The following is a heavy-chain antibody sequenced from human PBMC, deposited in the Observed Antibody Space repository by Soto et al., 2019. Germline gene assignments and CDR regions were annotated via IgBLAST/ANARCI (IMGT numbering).Heavy chain of an antibody. CDR1: GFPFSSSW. Sequence: EVQLVESGGGLVQPGGSLRLSCAASGFPFSSSWMHWVRQAPGKGLVWVSHITSDGSTTTYADSVKGRFTISRDNAKNTLYLQMNSLRAADTGVYYCARLTDYWCQGPLVTVSS. J-gene: IGHJ4*02. V-gene: IGHV3-74*01. CDR2: ITSDGSTT. CDR3: ARLTDY.